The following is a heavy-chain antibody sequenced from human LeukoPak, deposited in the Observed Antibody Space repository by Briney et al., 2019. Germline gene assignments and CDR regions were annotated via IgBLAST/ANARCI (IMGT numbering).Heavy chain of an antibody. CDR1: GYTFTGYF. V-gene: IGHV1-2*02. D-gene: IGHD6-19*01. CDR3: ARGAIVSYTSGWYVNY. CDR2: INPNTGGT. Sequence: ASVKVSCKASGYTFTGYFMHWVRQASGQGLEWMGWINPNTGGTNYAQKFQGRVTMTRDTSNSATYMELNRLRFDDTAVYFCARGAIVSYTSGWYVNYWGQGTLVTVSS. J-gene: IGHJ4*02.